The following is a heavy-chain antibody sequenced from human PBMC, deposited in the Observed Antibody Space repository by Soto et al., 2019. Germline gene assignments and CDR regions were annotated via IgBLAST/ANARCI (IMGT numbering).Heavy chain of an antibody. CDR1: GYTFKNYG. V-gene: IGHV1-18*04. CDR3: VLGGLETGYYRDMDY. J-gene: IGHJ4*02. D-gene: IGHD3-9*01. Sequence: ASVKVSCKASGYTFKNYGINWVRQAPGRGLEWVAWISAYNGDTSYAQHFQGRVTVTTETLTNTAYMELRSLRPDDTAVYFCVLGGLETGYYRDMDYWGQGTLVTVSS. CDR2: ISAYNGDT.